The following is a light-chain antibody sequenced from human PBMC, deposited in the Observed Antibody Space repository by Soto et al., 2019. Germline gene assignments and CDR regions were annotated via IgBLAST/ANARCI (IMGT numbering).Light chain of an antibody. Sequence: QSVRTQSRSVSGSPGQSVTISCTGTSSDVGGYNYVSWYQQHPGKAPKLMIYDVSKRPSGVPDRLSGSKSGNTASLTISGLQAEDEADYYCCSYAGSYVFGTGTKVTVL. CDR1: SSDVGGYNY. V-gene: IGLV2-11*01. CDR3: CSYAGSYV. J-gene: IGLJ1*01. CDR2: DVS.